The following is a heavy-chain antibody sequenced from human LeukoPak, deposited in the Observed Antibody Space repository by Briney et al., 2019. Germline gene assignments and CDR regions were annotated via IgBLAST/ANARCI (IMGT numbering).Heavy chain of an antibody. D-gene: IGHD6-13*01. Sequence: GGSLRLSCAASGFIFSKFWMHWLRQAPGKGLVWVSRISGDGIATTYADSVKGRFTISRDSAKNTVYLQMNSLRAEDTAVYYCARGETSSSWSTFDYWGQGTLATVSS. CDR3: ARGETSSSWSTFDY. V-gene: IGHV3-74*01. CDR2: ISGDGIAT. J-gene: IGHJ4*02. CDR1: GFIFSKFW.